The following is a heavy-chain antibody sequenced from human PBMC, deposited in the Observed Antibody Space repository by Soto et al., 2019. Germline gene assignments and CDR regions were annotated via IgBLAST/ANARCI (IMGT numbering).Heavy chain of an antibody. Sequence: XSVKVSLKTSGYTFIHYYMHWVRHAPGQGLEWMGWINPNSGGPISAQKFQGRVTMTRDTSISTAYLELSRLRSDDTAVYYCARGGTTSLDYWGQGTQVTVSS. CDR3: ARGGTTSLDY. CDR2: INPNSGGP. J-gene: IGHJ4*02. CDR1: GYTFIHYY. V-gene: IGHV1-2*02. D-gene: IGHD1-1*01.